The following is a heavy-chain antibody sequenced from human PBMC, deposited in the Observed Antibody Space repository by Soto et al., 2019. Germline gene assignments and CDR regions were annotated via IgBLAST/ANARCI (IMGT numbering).Heavy chain of an antibody. D-gene: IGHD3-10*01. J-gene: IGHJ6*02. CDR1: GFTLTSYS. V-gene: IGHV3-21*02. Sequence: EVQVVESGGGLVKPGGSLRLSCAASGFTLTSYSMNWVRQASGKGLEWVSSISSSSSHIYYADSVKGRFTISRDNARNSLYLQMNSLRAEDTAVYYCVRERGLSSYYGMDVWGQGTTVTVSS. CDR3: VRERGLSSYYGMDV. CDR2: ISSSSSHI.